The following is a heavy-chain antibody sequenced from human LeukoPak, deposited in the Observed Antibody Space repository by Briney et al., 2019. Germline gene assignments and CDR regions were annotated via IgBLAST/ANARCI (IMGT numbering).Heavy chain of an antibody. CDR1: GFTFSSYS. J-gene: IGHJ6*03. Sequence: GGSLRLSCAASGFTFSSYSMNWVRQAPGKGPEWVSSISSSSSYLYYADSVKGRFTISRDNAKNSLYLQMNSLRAEDTAVYYCARYPVDTAMVPFYYYYMDVWGKGTTVTVSS. D-gene: IGHD5-18*01. CDR3: ARYPVDTAMVPFYYYYMDV. CDR2: ISSSSSYL. V-gene: IGHV3-21*01.